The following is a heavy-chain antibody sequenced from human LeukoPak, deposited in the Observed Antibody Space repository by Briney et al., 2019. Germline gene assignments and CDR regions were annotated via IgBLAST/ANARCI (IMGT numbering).Heavy chain of an antibody. D-gene: IGHD3-22*01. V-gene: IGHV3-23*01. J-gene: IGHJ4*02. CDR3: AKTSNYYDSSGYYF. CDR1: GFTFSSYA. Sequence: PGGSLRLSCAASGFTFSSYAMSWVRRAPGKGLEWVSAISGSGGSTYYADSVKGRFTISRDNSKNTLYLQMNSLRAEDTAVYYCAKTSNYYDSSGYYFWGQGTLVTVSS. CDR2: ISGSGGST.